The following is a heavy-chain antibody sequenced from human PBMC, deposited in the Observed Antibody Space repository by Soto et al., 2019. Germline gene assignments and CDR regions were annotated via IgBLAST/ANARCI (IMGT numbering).Heavy chain of an antibody. V-gene: IGHV1-18*01. CDR1: GYTFTSYG. CDR3: ARDPGYYGSGSRCFDY. CDR2: ISAYNGNT. Sequence: ASVKVSCKASGYTFTSYGISWVRQAPGQGLEWMGWISAYNGNTNYAQKLQGRVTMTTDTSTSTAYMELRSLRSDDTAVYYCARDPGYYGSGSRCFDYWGQGTLVTVSS. D-gene: IGHD3-10*01. J-gene: IGHJ4*02.